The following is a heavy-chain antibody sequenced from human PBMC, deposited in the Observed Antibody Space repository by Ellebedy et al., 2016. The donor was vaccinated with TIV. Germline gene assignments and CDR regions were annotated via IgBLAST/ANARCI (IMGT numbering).Heavy chain of an antibody. Sequence: ASVKVSCKTSGYTFTANYIHWVRRAPGHGLECLGWVNPDSGSTNFAQRFQGRVTMTRDTSVNTAYMELSRLQSDDTATYYCARVRRGSSGMDVWGQGTTVTVS. V-gene: IGHV1-2*02. CDR2: VNPDSGST. J-gene: IGHJ6*02. CDR1: GYTFTANY. D-gene: IGHD3-22*01. CDR3: ARVRRGSSGMDV.